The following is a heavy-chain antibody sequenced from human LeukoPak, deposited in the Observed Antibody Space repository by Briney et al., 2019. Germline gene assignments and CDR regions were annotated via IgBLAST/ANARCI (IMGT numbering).Heavy chain of an antibody. CDR1: GGSFSGYY. V-gene: IGHV4-34*09. CDR2: IYYSGST. D-gene: IGHD1-26*01. Sequence: ASETLSLTCAVYGGSFSGYYWSWIRQPPGKGLEWIGYIYYSGSTYYNPSLKSRVTISVDTSKNQFSLKLTSVTAADTAVYYCARDRSPSGTSTGNLDFWGQGTLVTVSS. J-gene: IGHJ4*02. CDR3: ARDRSPSGTSTGNLDF.